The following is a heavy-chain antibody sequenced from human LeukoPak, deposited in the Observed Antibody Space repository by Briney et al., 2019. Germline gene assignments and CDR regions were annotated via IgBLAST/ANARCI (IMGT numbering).Heavy chain of an antibody. J-gene: IGHJ4*02. D-gene: IGHD3-3*01. CDR2: INPNSGGT. CDR3: ARGLKRSGYWVY. Sequence: GASVKVSCKASGYTFTSYAMHWVRQAPGQRLEWMGWINPNSGGTNYAQKFQGWVTMTRDTSISTAYMELSSLRSEDTAVYYCARGLKRSGYWVYWGQGTLVTVSS. V-gene: IGHV1-2*04. CDR1: GYTFTSYA.